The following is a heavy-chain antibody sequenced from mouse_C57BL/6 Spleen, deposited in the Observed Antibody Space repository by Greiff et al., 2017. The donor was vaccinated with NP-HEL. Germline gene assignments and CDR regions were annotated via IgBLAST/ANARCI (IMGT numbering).Heavy chain of an antibody. Sequence: VQLQESGAELVRPGASVTLSCKASGYTFTDYEMHWVKQTPVHGLEWIGAIDPETGGTAYNQKFKGKAILTADKSSSTAYMELRSLTSEDSAVYYCTRWSRGNPYWGQGTTLTVSS. V-gene: IGHV1-15*01. D-gene: IGHD2-1*01. J-gene: IGHJ2*01. CDR2: IDPETGGT. CDR1: GYTFTDYE. CDR3: TRWSRGNPY.